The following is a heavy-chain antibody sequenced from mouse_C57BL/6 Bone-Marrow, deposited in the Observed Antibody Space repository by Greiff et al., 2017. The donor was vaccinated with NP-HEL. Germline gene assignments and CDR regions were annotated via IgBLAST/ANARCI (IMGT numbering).Heavy chain of an antibody. V-gene: IGHV2-2*01. Sequence: VQLQQSGPGLVQPSQSLSITCTVSGFSLTSYGVHWVRQSPGKGLEWLGVIWSGGSTDYNAAFISRLSISKDNSKSQVFFKMNSQQADDTAIYYCARNWFAYWGQGTLVTVSA. CDR1: GFSLTSYG. CDR2: IWSGGST. J-gene: IGHJ3*01. CDR3: ARNWFAY.